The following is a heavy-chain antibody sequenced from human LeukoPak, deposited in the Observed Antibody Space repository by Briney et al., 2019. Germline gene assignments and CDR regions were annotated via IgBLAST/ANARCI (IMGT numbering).Heavy chain of an antibody. D-gene: IGHD2-21*01. CDR1: GGSMTTYY. J-gene: IGHJ4*02. CDR3: ARASADWSLPFDY. V-gene: IGHV4-4*07. CDR2: IYTSGNT. Sequence: SETLSHTCTVSGGSMTTYYWSWIRQPAGKGLEWIGRIYTSGNTNYHSPLKSRVTMSVDTSKNQFSLKLSSVTAADTAVYYCARASADWSLPFDYWGQGTLVTVSS.